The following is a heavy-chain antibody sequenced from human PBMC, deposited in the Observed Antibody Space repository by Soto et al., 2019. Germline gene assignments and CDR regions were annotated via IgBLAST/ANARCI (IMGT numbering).Heavy chain of an antibody. D-gene: IGHD5-18*01. J-gene: IGHJ4*02. CDR3: AKGRYGYTYGSFDY. V-gene: IGHV3-21*01. Sequence: GGSLRLSCAASGFTFSSYSMNWVRQAPGKGLEWVSSISSSSSYIYYADSVKGRFTISRDNAKNSLYLQMNSLRAEDTAVYYCAKGRYGYTYGSFDYWGQGTLVTVSS. CDR1: GFTFSSYS. CDR2: ISSSSSYI.